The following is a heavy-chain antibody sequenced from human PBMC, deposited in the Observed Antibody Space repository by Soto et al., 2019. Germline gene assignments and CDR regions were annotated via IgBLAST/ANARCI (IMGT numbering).Heavy chain of an antibody. D-gene: IGHD3-22*01. CDR2: IIPIFGTA. CDR3: ARGLGGSGYYHDFDY. J-gene: IGHJ4*02. V-gene: IGHV1-69*13. CDR1: GGTFSSYA. Sequence: SVKVSCKASGGTFSSYAISWVRQAPRQGLEWMGGIIPIFGTANYAQKFQGRVTITADESTSTAYMELSSLRSEDTAVYYCARGLGGSGYYHDFDYWGQGTLVTVSS.